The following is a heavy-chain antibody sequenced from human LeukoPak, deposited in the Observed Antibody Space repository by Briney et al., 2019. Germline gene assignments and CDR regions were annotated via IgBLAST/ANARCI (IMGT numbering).Heavy chain of an antibody. CDR1: GGSFSGYY. V-gene: IGHV4-34*01. Sequence: PSETLSLTCAVYGGSFSGYYWSWFRQPPGKGLEWIGEINHSGSTNYNPSLKSRVTISVDTSKNQFSLKLSSVTAADTAVYYCAREAPYYDILTGPKGGWFDPWGQGTLVTVSS. D-gene: IGHD3-9*01. CDR2: INHSGST. J-gene: IGHJ5*02. CDR3: AREAPYYDILTGPKGGWFDP.